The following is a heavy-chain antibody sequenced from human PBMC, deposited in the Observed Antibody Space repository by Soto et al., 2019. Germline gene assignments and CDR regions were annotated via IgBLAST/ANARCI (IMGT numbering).Heavy chain of an antibody. V-gene: IGHV4-39*01. CDR3: STSHGFDP. J-gene: IGHJ5*02. D-gene: IGHD2-2*01. Sequence: QLQLQESGPGLVKPSETLSLTCTVSGGSISSRGYYWGWIRQPPGKGLEWIGTIYYSGRTYYNPSLKRRVTVSVDTSKNQLSLKLSSVTAADTAVYHCSTSHGFDPWGQGTLVTVSS. CDR2: IYYSGRT. CDR1: GGSISSRGYY.